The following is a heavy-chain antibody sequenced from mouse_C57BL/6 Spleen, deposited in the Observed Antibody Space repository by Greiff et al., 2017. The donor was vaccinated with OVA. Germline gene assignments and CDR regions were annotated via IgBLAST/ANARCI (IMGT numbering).Heavy chain of an antibody. J-gene: IGHJ3*01. V-gene: IGHV14-2*01. CDR3: ARHTAQATWFAY. CDR2: IDPEDGET. CDR1: GFNIKDYY. Sequence: EVQRVESGAELVKPGASVKLSCTASGFNIKDYYMHWVKQRTEQGLEWIGRIDPEDGETKYAPKFQGKATITADTSSNTAYLQLSSLTSEDTAVYYCARHTAQATWFAYWGQGTLVTVSA. D-gene: IGHD3-2*02.